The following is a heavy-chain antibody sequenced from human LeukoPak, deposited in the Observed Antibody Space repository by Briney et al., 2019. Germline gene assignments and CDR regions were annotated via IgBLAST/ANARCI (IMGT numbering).Heavy chain of an antibody. V-gene: IGHV1-2*02. D-gene: IGHD7-27*01. CDR1: GYTFTGYY. CDR2: INPNSGGT. Sequence: GASVKVSCKASGYTFTGYYMHWVRQAPGQGLEWMGWINPNSGGTNYAQKFQGRVTMTRDTSISTAYMELSRLRSDDTAVYYCARDQRPANWGAGLMDVWGKGTTVTVSS. CDR3: ARDQRPANWGAGLMDV. J-gene: IGHJ6*03.